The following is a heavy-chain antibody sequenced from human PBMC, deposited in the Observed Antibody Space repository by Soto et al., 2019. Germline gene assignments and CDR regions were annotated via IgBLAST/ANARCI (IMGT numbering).Heavy chain of an antibody. Sequence: GGSLRLSCAASGFTFSSYAMHWVRQAPGKGLEYVSAISSNGGTTYYANSVKGRFTISRDNSKNTLYLQMGSLGAEEMAVYYCARALDYAFDIWAQGTMVTLSS. J-gene: IGHJ3*02. D-gene: IGHD1-1*01. V-gene: IGHV3-64*01. CDR1: GFTFSSYA. CDR2: ISSNGGTT. CDR3: ARALDYAFDI.